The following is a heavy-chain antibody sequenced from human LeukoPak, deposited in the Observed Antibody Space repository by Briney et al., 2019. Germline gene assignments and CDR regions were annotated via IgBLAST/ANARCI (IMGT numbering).Heavy chain of an antibody. J-gene: IGHJ4*02. CDR1: GGSITTSDFD. V-gene: IGHV4-39*01. CDR3: ARFKGGTGFDY. Sequence: SETLSLTCTVSGGSITTSDFDWAWIRQPPGQGFEWIATISSSGKAYYYPSLMSRVTISVDTSKNQFSLDVTSVTAADTGLFYCARFKGGTGFDYWGRGILVTVS. D-gene: IGHD1-26*01. CDR2: ISSSGKA.